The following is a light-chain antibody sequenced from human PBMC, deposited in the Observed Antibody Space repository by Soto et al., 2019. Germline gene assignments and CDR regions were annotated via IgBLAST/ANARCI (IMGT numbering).Light chain of an antibody. V-gene: IGLV2-14*03. J-gene: IGLJ3*02. CDR3: SSYAGSNNLV. Sequence: QSVLTQPASVSGSPGQSITISCTGTSSDVGGYIYVSWHQQHPGTAPKLMIYDVTIRPSGVSHRFSGSKSGNTASLTISNRQAEDEADYYCSSYAGSNNLVFGGGTKLTVL. CDR2: DVT. CDR1: SSDVGGYIY.